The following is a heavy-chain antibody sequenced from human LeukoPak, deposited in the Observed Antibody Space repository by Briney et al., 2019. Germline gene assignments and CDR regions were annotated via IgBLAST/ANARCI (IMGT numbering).Heavy chain of an antibody. CDR1: GFTFSDYY. D-gene: IGHD3-22*01. Sequence: PGGSLRLSCAASGFTFSDYYMSRIRQAPGKGLEWVSYISSSGSTIYYADSVKGRFTISRDNAKNSLYLQMNSLRAEDTAVYYCASTLDYYDSSLDYWGQGTLVTVSS. CDR3: ASTLDYYDSSLDY. CDR2: ISSSGSTI. J-gene: IGHJ4*02. V-gene: IGHV3-11*04.